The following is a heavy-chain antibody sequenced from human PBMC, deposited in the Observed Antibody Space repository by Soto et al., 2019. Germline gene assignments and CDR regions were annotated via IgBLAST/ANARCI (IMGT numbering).Heavy chain of an antibody. CDR2: INHSGST. J-gene: IGHJ4*02. Sequence: QVQLQQWGAGLLKPSETLSLTCAVYGGSFSGYYWSWIRQPPGKGLEWIGEINHSGSTNYNPSLKSRVTITVDTSRNQFSLKLSSVTAADTAVYYCARGGYSGSDPKWADYWGQGTLVTVSS. CDR1: GGSFSGYY. V-gene: IGHV4-34*01. D-gene: IGHD5-12*01. CDR3: ARGGYSGSDPKWADY.